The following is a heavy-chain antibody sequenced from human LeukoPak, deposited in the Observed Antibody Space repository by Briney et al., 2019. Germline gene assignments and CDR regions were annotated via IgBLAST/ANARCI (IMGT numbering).Heavy chain of an antibody. CDR3: ARDPYSGAYGDTYYYFMDV. Sequence: GGSLRLSCAASGFTFSTFAMIWVRQPPGKGLEWVSSIFPSGGEIHYADSVRGRFTISRDNAKNSLYLQMNSLRAEDTALYYCARDPYSGAYGDTYYYFMDVWGKGTTVTISS. D-gene: IGHD1-26*01. J-gene: IGHJ6*03. V-gene: IGHV3-21*04. CDR1: GFTFSTFA. CDR2: IFPSGGEI.